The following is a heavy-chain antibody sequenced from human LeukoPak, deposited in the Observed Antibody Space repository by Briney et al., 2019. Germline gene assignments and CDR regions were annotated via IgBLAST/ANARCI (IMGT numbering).Heavy chain of an antibody. CDR3: AKDPGGDSSGYYFAY. CDR1: GFTFSNYA. Sequence: GGSLRLSCAASGFTFSNYAMSWVRQAPGKGLEWVSAVSGSGDSTYYAGSVKGRFTISRDNSKNTLYLQMNSLRVEDTAVYYCAKDPGGDSSGYYFAYWGQGTLVTVSS. V-gene: IGHV3-23*01. D-gene: IGHD3-22*01. CDR2: VSGSGDST. J-gene: IGHJ4*02.